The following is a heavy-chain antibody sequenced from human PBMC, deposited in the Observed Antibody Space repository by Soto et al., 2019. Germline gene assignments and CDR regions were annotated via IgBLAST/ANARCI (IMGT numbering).Heavy chain of an antibody. V-gene: IGHV4-61*01. Sequence: PSETLSLTCTVSGDSVTSGSHYWSWIRHPPGKGLEYIGYIFYSENTSYHPSLKSRVTISVDTSKNQFSLKLSSVTAADTAVYYCARLSSSFGAYYGMDVWGQGTTVTVSS. J-gene: IGHJ6*02. CDR1: GDSVTSGSHY. D-gene: IGHD6-6*01. CDR2: IFYSENT. CDR3: ARLSSSFGAYYGMDV.